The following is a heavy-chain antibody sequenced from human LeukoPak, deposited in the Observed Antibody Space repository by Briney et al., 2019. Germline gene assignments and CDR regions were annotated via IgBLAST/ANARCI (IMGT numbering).Heavy chain of an antibody. V-gene: IGHV1-69*13. CDR2: IIPIFGTA. J-gene: IGHJ6*02. Sequence: ASVKVSCKASGGTFSSYAISWVRQAPGQGLEWMGGIIPIFGTANYAQEFQGRVTITADESTSTAYMELSSLGSEDTAVYYCAKVQLGATHMDYYYYFGMDVWGQGTTVTVSS. CDR1: GGTFSSYA. D-gene: IGHD1-26*01. CDR3: AKVQLGATHMDYYYYFGMDV.